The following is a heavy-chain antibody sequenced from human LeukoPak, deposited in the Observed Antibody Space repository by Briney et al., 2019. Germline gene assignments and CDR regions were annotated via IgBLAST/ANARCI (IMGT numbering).Heavy chain of an antibody. V-gene: IGHV4-39*07. D-gene: IGHD3-10*01. CDR3: ARDVVRLRGAPSPFDY. CDR2: IYYSGST. J-gene: IGHJ4*02. CDR1: GGSISSSSYY. Sequence: SETLSLTCTVSGGSISSSSYYWGWIRQPPGKGLEWIGSIYYSGSTYYNPSLKSRVTISVDTSKNQFSLKLSSVTAADTAVYYCARDVVRLRGAPSPFDYWGQGTLVNVSS.